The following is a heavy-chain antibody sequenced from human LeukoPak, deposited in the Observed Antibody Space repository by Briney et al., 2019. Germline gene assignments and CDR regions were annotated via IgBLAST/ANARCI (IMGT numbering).Heavy chain of an antibody. J-gene: IGHJ4*02. CDR3: ASTYYDFWSGYPRGYYFDY. D-gene: IGHD3-3*01. Sequence: SVKVSCKASGGTFSSYAISWVRQAPGQGLEWMGGIIPIFGTANYAQKVQGRVTITADESTSTAYMELSSLRSEDTAVYYCASTYYDFWSGYPRGYYFDYWGQGTLVTVSS. CDR1: GGTFSSYA. V-gene: IGHV1-69*01. CDR2: IIPIFGTA.